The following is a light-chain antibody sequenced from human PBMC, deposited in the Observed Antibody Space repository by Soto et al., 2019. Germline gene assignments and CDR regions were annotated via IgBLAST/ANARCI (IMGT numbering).Light chain of an antibody. J-gene: IGLJ2*01. CDR3: SSYTTSASLL. CDR2: EVS. CDR1: TSDVGAYNY. V-gene: IGLV2-14*01. Sequence: QSALTQPASVSGSPGQSIAISCTGTTSDVGAYNYVSWYQRHPGKAPKLMIYEVSTRPSGVPNRFSGSKSGNTASLTISGLQAEDEADYYCSSYTTSASLLFGGGTKLTVL.